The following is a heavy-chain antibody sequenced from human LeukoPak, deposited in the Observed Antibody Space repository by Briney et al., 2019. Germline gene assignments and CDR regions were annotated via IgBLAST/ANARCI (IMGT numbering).Heavy chain of an antibody. Sequence: SETLSLTCADSNYSISSGYYWGWIRQPPGKGLEWIGSIYHRGNTYYNPSLKSRVTISVDTSKNQFSLKLSSVTAADTAVYYCARIRMITFGGVIVRTYYFDYWGQGTLVIVSS. V-gene: IGHV4-38-2*01. J-gene: IGHJ4*02. D-gene: IGHD3-16*02. CDR3: ARIRMITFGGVIVRTYYFDY. CDR1: NYSISSGYY. CDR2: IYHRGNT.